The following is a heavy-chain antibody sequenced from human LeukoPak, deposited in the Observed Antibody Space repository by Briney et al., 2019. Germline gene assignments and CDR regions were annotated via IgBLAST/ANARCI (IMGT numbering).Heavy chain of an antibody. CDR2: MNPNSGNT. Sequence: ASVKVSFKASGYTFTSYDNNWVRQATGQGLEWMGWMNPNSGNTGYAQKFQGRVTMTRNTSISTAYMELSSLRSEDTAVYYCARAFRRFSGMDVWGQGTTVTVSS. CDR1: GYTFTSYD. CDR3: ARAFRRFSGMDV. D-gene: IGHD3-3*01. V-gene: IGHV1-8*01. J-gene: IGHJ6*02.